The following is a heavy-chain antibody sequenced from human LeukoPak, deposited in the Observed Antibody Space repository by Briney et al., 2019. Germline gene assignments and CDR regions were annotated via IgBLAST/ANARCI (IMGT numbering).Heavy chain of an antibody. J-gene: IGHJ4*02. V-gene: IGHV1-69*05. CDR2: IIPIFGTA. Sequence: SVKVSCKASGGTFSSYAISWVRQAPGQGLEWMGRIIPIFGTANYAQRFQGRVTITTDESTSTVYMELSSLRSEDTAVYYCARVSSGSPDFDYWGQGTLVTVSS. CDR3: ARVSSGSPDFDY. CDR1: GGTFSSYA. D-gene: IGHD1-26*01.